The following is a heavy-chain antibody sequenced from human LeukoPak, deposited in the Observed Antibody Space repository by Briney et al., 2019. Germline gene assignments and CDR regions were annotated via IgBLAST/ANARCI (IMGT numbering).Heavy chain of an antibody. CDR2: ISGSGGST. Sequence: GGSLRLSCAASGFTFSSYAMGWVRQAPGKGLEWVSAISGSGGSTYYADSVKGRFTISRDNSKNTLYLQMNSLRAEDTAVYYCAKGWQWELLDYFDYWAREPWSPSPQ. V-gene: IGHV3-23*01. CDR1: GFTFSSYA. D-gene: IGHD1-26*01. J-gene: IGHJ4*02. CDR3: AKGWQWELLDYFDY.